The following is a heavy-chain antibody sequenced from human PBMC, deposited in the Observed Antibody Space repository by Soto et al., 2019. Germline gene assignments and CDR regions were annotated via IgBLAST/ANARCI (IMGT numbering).Heavy chain of an antibody. CDR3: ARDDRGYDSSGLYYNWFDP. CDR2: IYYSGST. J-gene: IGHJ5*02. Sequence: SETLSLTCTVSGGSISSYYWIWIRQPPGKGLEWIGYIYYSGSTNYNPSLKSRVTISVDTSKNQFSLKLSSVTAADTAVYYCARDDRGYDSSGLYYNWFDPWGQGTLVTVSS. V-gene: IGHV4-59*01. D-gene: IGHD3-22*01. CDR1: GGSISSYY.